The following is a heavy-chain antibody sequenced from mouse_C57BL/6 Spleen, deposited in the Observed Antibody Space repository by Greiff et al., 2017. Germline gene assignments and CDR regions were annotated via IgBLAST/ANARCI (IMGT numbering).Heavy chain of an antibody. CDR3: ASFAY. CDR1: GYAFTNYL. Sequence: QVQLQQSGAELVRPGTSVKVSCKASGYAFTNYLIEWVKQRPGQGLEWIGVINPGSGGTNYNQKFKGKATLTVDTSSSTAYMQLSSLTSEDSAVYYGASFAYWGQGTLVTVSA. J-gene: IGHJ3*01. CDR2: INPGSGGT. V-gene: IGHV1-54*01.